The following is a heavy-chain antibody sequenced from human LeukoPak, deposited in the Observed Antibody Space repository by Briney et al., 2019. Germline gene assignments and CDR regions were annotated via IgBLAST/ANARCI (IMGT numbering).Heavy chain of an antibody. CDR1: GYTFTGYY. Sequence: ASVKVSCKASGYTFTGYYMRWVRQAPGQGLEWMGWINPNSGGTNYAQKFQGRVTMTRDTSISTAYMELSRLRSDDTAVYYCARGGSRATEDYYYYMDVWGKGTTVTVSS. J-gene: IGHJ6*03. V-gene: IGHV1-2*02. CDR3: ARGGSRATEDYYYYMDV. D-gene: IGHD6-13*01. CDR2: INPNSGGT.